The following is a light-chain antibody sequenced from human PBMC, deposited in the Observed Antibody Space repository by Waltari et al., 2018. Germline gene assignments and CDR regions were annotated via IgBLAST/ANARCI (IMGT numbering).Light chain of an antibody. J-gene: IGLJ3*02. CDR1: TSNIGRNY. CDR3: ATWDGSLTAWV. V-gene: IGLV1-47*01. CDR2: RNN. Sequence: QSVLTQPPSASGTPGQRVTISCSGSTSNIGRNYVYWYQEFPGTAPKLLVYRNNERPSGVPDRISGSTSGTSASLAISGLRSEDEAYYYCATWDGSLTAWVFGGGTKVTVL.